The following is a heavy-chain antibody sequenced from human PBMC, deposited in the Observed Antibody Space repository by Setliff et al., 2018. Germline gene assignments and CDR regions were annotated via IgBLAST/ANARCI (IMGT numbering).Heavy chain of an antibody. CDR3: AGGQPLVRKYYYYMDV. Sequence: WASVKVSCKASGGTFSSYVISWVREAPGQGLEWVGRIIPMFGTNYAQKFQGRVTITADESTSTAYMELSSLGSEDTAVYYCAGGQPLVRKYYYYMDVWGKGTTVTVSS. CDR2: IIPMFGT. CDR1: GGTFSSYV. J-gene: IGHJ6*03. V-gene: IGHV1-69*13. D-gene: IGHD3-10*01.